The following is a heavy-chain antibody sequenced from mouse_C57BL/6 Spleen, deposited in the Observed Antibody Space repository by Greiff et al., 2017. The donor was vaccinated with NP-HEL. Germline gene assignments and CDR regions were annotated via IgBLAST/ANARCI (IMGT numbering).Heavy chain of an antibody. Sequence: EVMLVESGGGLVQPGGSMKLSCAASGFTFSDAWMDWVRQSPEKGLEWVAEIRNKANNHATYYAESVKGRFTISRDDSKSSVYLQMNSLRAEDTGIYYCTRRGYGSTYWYFDVWGTGTTVTVSS. D-gene: IGHD1-1*01. CDR1: GFTFSDAW. CDR3: TRRGYGSTYWYFDV. CDR2: IRNKANNHAT. J-gene: IGHJ1*03. V-gene: IGHV6-6*01.